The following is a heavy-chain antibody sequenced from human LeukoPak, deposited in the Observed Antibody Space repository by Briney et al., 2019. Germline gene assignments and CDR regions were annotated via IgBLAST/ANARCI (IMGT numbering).Heavy chain of an antibody. D-gene: IGHD2-2*01. J-gene: IGHJ5*02. Sequence: SQTLSLTCTVSGGSISSGGYYWSWLRQHPGKGLEWIGYIYYTGSTYYNPSLKSRVTISVDTSKNQFSLKLSSVTAADTAVYYCARAPHYCSSTSCKPFFDPWGQGTLVTVSS. CDR3: ARAPHYCSSTSCKPFFDP. CDR2: IYYTGST. V-gene: IGHV4-31*03. CDR1: GGSISSGGYY.